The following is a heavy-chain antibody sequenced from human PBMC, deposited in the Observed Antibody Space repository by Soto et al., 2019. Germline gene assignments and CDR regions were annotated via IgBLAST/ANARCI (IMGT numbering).Heavy chain of an antibody. CDR1: GFTFSSYG. V-gene: IGHV3-30*18. Sequence: PGGSLRLSXAASGFTFSSYGMHWVRQAPGKALEWVPVISYDGSNKYYADSVKGRFTISRDNSKNTLYLQMNSLRAEDTAVYYCAKDVVVGATTGLGDYYYYYGMDVWGQGTTVTVSS. CDR3: AKDVVVGATTGLGDYYYYYGMDV. D-gene: IGHD1-26*01. CDR2: ISYDGSNK. J-gene: IGHJ6*02.